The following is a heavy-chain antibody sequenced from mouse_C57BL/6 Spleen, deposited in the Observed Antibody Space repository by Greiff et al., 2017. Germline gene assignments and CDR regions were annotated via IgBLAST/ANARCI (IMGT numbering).Heavy chain of an antibody. Sequence: QVQLQQSGAELVKPGASVKMSCKASGYTFTSYWITWVKQRPGQGLEWIGDIYPGSGSTNYNEKFKSKATLTVDTSSSTAYMQLSSLTSEDSAVYYCARSDYDVGYYFDYWGQGTTLTVSS. CDR1: GYTFTSYW. CDR3: ARSDYDVGYYFDY. D-gene: IGHD2-4*01. J-gene: IGHJ2*01. CDR2: IYPGSGST. V-gene: IGHV1-55*01.